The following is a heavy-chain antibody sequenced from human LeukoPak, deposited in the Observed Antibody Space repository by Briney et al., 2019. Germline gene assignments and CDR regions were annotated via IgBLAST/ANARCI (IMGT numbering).Heavy chain of an antibody. CDR1: GGSISSYY. V-gene: IGHV4-59*01. J-gene: IGHJ3*02. CDR2: VYYSGST. CDR3: EREGYDSSGRGAFDI. D-gene: IGHD3-22*01. Sequence: PSETLSLTCTVSGGSISSYYWSWIRQPPGKGLEWIGYVYYSGSTNYNPSLKSRVTISVDTSKNQFSLKLSSVTAADTAVYYCEREGYDSSGRGAFDIWGQGTMVTVSS.